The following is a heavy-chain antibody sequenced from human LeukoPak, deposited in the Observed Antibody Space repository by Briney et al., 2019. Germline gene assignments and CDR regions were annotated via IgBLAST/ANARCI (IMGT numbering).Heavy chain of an antibody. V-gene: IGHV3-21*01. J-gene: IGHJ4*02. CDR3: ARDRGIAVAGTSGGIDY. CDR2: ISSSSSYI. D-gene: IGHD6-19*01. CDR1: GFTFSSYS. Sequence: PGGSLRLSCAASGFTFSSYSMNWVRQAPGKGLEWVSSISSSSSYIYYADSVKGRFTISRDNAKNSLYLQMNSLRAEDTAVYYCARDRGIAVAGTSGGIDYWGQGTLVTVSS.